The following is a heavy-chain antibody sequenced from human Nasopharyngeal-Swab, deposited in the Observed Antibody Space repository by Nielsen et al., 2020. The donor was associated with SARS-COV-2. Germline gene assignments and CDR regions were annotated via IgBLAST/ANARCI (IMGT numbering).Heavy chain of an antibody. CDR2: ISWNSCSI. D-gene: IGHD5-12*01. J-gene: IGHJ4*02. CDR3: SRDQYGCYEFEF. CDR1: GFTLDEYA. Sequence: SLKISCAASGFTLDEYAMHWVRQAPGKGLEWVSGISWNSCSIDYADSVKGRFTISRDNAKNPLYLQMNSLRDEDTAGYYCSRDQYGCYEFEFLGQGTPVTVS. V-gene: IGHV3-9*01.